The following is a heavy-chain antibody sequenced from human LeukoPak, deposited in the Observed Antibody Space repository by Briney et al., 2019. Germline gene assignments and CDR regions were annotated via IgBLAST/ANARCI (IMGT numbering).Heavy chain of an antibody. Sequence: SETLSLTCTVSGGSISSYYWGWIRQPPGKGLEWIGSIYYSGSTYYNPSLKSRVTISVDTSKNQFSLKLRSVTAADTAVYYCASNNHRDGYSYGDYYFDYWSQGTLVTVSS. CDR3: ASNNHRDGYSYGDYYFDY. D-gene: IGHD5-18*01. CDR1: GGSISSYY. CDR2: IYYSGST. V-gene: IGHV4-39*07. J-gene: IGHJ4*02.